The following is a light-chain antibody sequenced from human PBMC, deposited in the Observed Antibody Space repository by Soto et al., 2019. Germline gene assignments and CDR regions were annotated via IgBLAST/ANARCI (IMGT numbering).Light chain of an antibody. CDR3: SSYTDSSNYV. CDR2: EVT. V-gene: IGLV2-14*01. Sequence: QSVLTQPASVSGSPGQSITISCTGTNSDIGGYNYVSWYQQHPGKAPKLIIYEVTNRPSGVSNRFSGSKSGNTASLTISGLQAEDEAVYYCSSYTDSSNYVFGTG. J-gene: IGLJ1*01. CDR1: NSDIGGYNY.